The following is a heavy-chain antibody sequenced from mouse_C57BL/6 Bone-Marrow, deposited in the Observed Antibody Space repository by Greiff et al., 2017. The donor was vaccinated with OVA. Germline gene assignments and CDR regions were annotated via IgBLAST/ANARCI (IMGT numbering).Heavy chain of an antibody. V-gene: IGHV3-6*01. Sequence: ESGPGLVKPSQSLSLTCSVTGYSITSGYYWNWIRQFPGNKLEWMGYISYDGSNNYNPSLKNRISITRDTSKNQFFLKLNSVTTEDTATYYCARAYYDSFAYWGQGTLVTVSA. D-gene: IGHD2-4*01. CDR1: GYSITSGYY. CDR2: ISYDGSN. CDR3: ARAYYDSFAY. J-gene: IGHJ3*01.